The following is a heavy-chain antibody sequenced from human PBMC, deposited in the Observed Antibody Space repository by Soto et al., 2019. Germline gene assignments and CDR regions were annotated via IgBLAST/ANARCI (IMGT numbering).Heavy chain of an antibody. V-gene: IGHV1-3*01. Sequence: GASVKVSCKASGYTFTSYAMHWVRQAPGQRLEWMGWINAGNGNTKYSQKFQGRVTITRDTSASTAYMELSSLRSEDTAVYYCARTHQGYYDSSGYAPTLYYFDYWGQGTLVTVSS. J-gene: IGHJ4*02. CDR3: ARTHQGYYDSSGYAPTLYYFDY. CDR2: INAGNGNT. CDR1: GYTFTSYA. D-gene: IGHD3-22*01.